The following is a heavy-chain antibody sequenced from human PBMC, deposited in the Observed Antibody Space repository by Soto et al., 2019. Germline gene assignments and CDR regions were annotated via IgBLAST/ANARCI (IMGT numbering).Heavy chain of an antibody. CDR2: INPTTGGT. CDR3: ARGYCSSIGCSHYFDF. V-gene: IGHV1-2*02. J-gene: IGHJ4*02. Sequence: VASVKVSFKASGYTFTGNYMHWVRQAPGQGLEWMALINPTTGGTNYAQKFQGRVTMTWDTSISTAYMELTRLTSDDTAIYYCARGYCSSIGCSHYFDFWGQGTLVTVSS. D-gene: IGHD2-2*01. CDR1: GYTFTGNY.